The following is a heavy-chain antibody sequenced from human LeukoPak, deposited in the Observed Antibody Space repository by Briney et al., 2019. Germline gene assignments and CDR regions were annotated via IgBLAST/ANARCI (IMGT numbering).Heavy chain of an antibody. Sequence: GGSLRLSCAASGFTFRTYAMHWVREAPGKGLGWVAVISNDAYNKYCADSVKGRFTISRDNSKNTLYLEMNSLRAEDTAVYYCSRDFSGASRIDYWGQGTLATVSS. V-gene: IGHV3-30-3*01. D-gene: IGHD4/OR15-4a*01. CDR1: GFTFRTYA. CDR3: SRDFSGASRIDY. J-gene: IGHJ4*02. CDR2: ISNDAYNK.